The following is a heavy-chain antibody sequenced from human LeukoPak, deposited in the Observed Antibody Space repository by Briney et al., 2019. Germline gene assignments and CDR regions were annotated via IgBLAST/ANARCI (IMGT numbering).Heavy chain of an antibody. D-gene: IGHD4-17*01. J-gene: IGHJ4*02. V-gene: IGHV1-46*01. CDR3: ARVETTVTTYDY. Sequence: GASVKVSCKASGYTFTSYYMHWVRQAPGQGLEWMGIINPSGGSTSYAQKFQGRVTVTRDMSTSTVYMELSSLRSEDTAVYYCARVETTVTTYDYWGQGTLVTVSS. CDR1: GYTFTSYY. CDR2: INPSGGST.